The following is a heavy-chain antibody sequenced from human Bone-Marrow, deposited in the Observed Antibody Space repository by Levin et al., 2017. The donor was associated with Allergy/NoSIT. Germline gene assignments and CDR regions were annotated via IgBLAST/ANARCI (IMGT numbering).Heavy chain of an antibody. D-gene: IGHD1-14*01. V-gene: IGHV3-30*18. CDR1: GFSFSSYG. CDR2: ISHDGNNK. CDR3: AKDDLGISAHDY. J-gene: IGHJ4*02. Sequence: GGSLRLSCTASGFSFSSYGMHWVRQAPGKGLEWVAVISHDGNNKFYADSVKGRFTISRDNSNNTLYLQMNSLRADDTAVFYCAKDDLGISAHDYWGQGTLVTVSS.